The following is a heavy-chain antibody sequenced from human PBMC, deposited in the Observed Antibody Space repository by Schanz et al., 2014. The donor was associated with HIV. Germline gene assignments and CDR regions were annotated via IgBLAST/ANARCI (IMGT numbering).Heavy chain of an antibody. D-gene: IGHD2-2*02. J-gene: IGHJ5*02. CDR2: IYYSGST. CDR1: GGSISGYY. Sequence: QVQLQESGPGLVKPSETLSLTCTVSGGSISGYYWSWIRQPQGKGLEWIGNIYYSGSTYYNPSLKRRGTITIDTSKNQFSLKRSSVTAADTAVYYCARGIRRDCSSPSCNTGWFAPWGQGTLVTVSS. CDR3: ARGIRRDCSSPSCNTGWFAP. V-gene: IGHV4-59*12.